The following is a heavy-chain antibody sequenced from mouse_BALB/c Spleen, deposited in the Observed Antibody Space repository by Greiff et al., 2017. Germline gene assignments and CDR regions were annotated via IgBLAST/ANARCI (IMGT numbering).Heavy chain of an antibody. CDR3: ARGYYGSSYYYAMDY. CDR2: ISYSGST. Sequence: EVQLQESGPGLVKPSQSLSLTCTVTGYSITSDYAWNWIRQFPGNKLEWMGYISYSGSTSYNPSLKSRISITRDTSKNQFFLQLNSVTTEDTATYYCARGYYGSSYYYAMDYWGQGTSVTVSS. D-gene: IGHD1-1*01. J-gene: IGHJ4*01. CDR1: GYSITSDYA. V-gene: IGHV3-2*02.